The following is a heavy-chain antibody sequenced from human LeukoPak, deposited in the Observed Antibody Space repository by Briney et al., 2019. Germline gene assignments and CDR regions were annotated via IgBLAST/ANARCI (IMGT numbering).Heavy chain of an antibody. J-gene: IGHJ6*03. V-gene: IGHV4-39*01. CDR1: GGSISSSGYY. D-gene: IGHD5-18*01. CDR3: ARLDTAMVYDYMDV. Sequence: SETLSLTCTVSGGSISSSGYYWGRIRQPPGKGLEWVGSIYDSGSTYYNPSLKSRITISVDTSKNQFSLKLSSLTAADTACSACARLDTAMVYDYMDVWGKGTTVTVSS. CDR2: IYDSGST.